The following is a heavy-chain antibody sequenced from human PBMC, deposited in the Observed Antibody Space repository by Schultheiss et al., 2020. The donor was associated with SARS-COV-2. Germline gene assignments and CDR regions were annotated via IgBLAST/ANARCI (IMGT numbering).Heavy chain of an antibody. J-gene: IGHJ6*02. CDR2: ISAYNGNT. V-gene: IGHV1-18*01. D-gene: IGHD3-3*01. Sequence: ASVKVSCKTFGYTFTSYGISWVRQAPGQGLEWMGWISAYNGNTNYAQKLQGRVTMTTDTSTSTAYMELRSLRSDDTAVYYCARVWSGEGITIFGVVSPLYYYYGMDVWGQGTTVTVSS. CDR3: ARVWSGEGITIFGVVSPLYYYYGMDV. CDR1: GYTFTSYG.